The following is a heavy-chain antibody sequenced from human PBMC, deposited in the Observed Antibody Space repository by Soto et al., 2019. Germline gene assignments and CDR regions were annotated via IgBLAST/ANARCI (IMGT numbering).Heavy chain of an antibody. Sequence: EVQLLDSGGGLVQPGGSLRLSCAASGFTFSTYAMTWFRQAQGKGLEWVSTLTPSGGNTYYADSVQGRFTISRDNSMNTLYLQMNSLRAEDTAVSYCAGRYCPIGVCYTNYYDYIDVWGEGTTGTVS. CDR3: AGRYCPIGVCYTNYYDYIDV. V-gene: IGHV3-23*01. J-gene: IGHJ6*03. CDR1: GFTFSTYA. CDR2: LTPSGGNT. D-gene: IGHD2-8*01.